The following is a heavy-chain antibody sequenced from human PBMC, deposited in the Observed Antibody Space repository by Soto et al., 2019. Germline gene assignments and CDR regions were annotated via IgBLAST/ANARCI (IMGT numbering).Heavy chain of an antibody. CDR2: IIPTFGTE. CDR3: ARPSSSWYYYYYGMDV. CDR1: GGTFSSYA. V-gene: IGHV1-69*13. D-gene: IGHD6-13*01. J-gene: IGHJ6*02. Sequence: GASVKVSCKASGGTFSSYAISWVRQAPGQGLEWMGGIIPTFGTENYAQKFQGRVTITADESTSTAYMELSSLRSEDTAVYYCARPSSSWYYYYYGMDVWGQGTTVTVSS.